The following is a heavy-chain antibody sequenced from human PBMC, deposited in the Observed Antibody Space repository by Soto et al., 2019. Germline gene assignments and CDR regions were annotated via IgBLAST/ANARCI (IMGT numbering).Heavy chain of an antibody. D-gene: IGHD3-10*01. Sequence: EVQLLESGGGLVQPGGSLRLSCTASGFTFSSYAMTWVRQAPGQGLEWVSAISDSGESTYSAHSVKGRFTISRDNSKNTLYLQMKSLRADDMAVYYCAKGQIRGVYNGGFDYWGQGALVTVSS. CDR2: ISDSGEST. CDR1: GFTFSSYA. CDR3: AKGQIRGVYNGGFDY. J-gene: IGHJ4*02. V-gene: IGHV3-23*01.